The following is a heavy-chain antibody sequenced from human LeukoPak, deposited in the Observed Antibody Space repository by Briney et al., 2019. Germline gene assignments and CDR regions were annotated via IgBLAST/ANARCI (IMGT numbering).Heavy chain of an antibody. CDR2: ISSSSSTI. V-gene: IGHV3-48*04. CDR3: ARKGLPDY. CDR1: GFTFSTSS. J-gene: IGHJ4*02. Sequence: GGSLRLSCVASGFTFSTSSVNWVRQAPGRGLEWVSYISSSSSTIYYADSVKGRFTISRDNAKNSLYLEMNSLRAEDTAVYYCARKGLPDYWGQGTLVTVSS.